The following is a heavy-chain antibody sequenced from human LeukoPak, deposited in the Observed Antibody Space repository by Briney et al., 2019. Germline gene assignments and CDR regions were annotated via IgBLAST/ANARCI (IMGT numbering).Heavy chain of an antibody. CDR2: INPNTGAT. Sequence: ASVNVSCKPSGYTFTGYYLHWVRQAPGQGLEWMGWINPNTGATIYAEKFQGRVTMTRDTYIDTAYMEMRSLRSDDTAVYYCARDRVGSGWPRPWYFEFWGQGTLITVSS. J-gene: IGHJ4*02. V-gene: IGHV1-2*02. CDR1: GYTFTGYY. D-gene: IGHD6-19*01. CDR3: ARDRVGSGWPRPWYFEF.